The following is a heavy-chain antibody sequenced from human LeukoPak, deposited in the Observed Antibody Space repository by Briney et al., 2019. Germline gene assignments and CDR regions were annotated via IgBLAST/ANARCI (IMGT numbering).Heavy chain of an antibody. CDR3: AKRGVVIRVILVGFHKEAYYFDS. CDR2: LSASGGGT. V-gene: IGHV3-23*01. J-gene: IGHJ4*02. Sequence: GSLRLSCAVSGITLSNYGMAWVRQAPGKGLEWVASLSASGGGTSYADSVRGRFTISRDNAKNTLYLQMNSLRAEDTAVYFCAKRGVVIRVILVGFHKEAYYFDSWGQGVLVTVSS. CDR1: GITLSNYG. D-gene: IGHD3-22*01.